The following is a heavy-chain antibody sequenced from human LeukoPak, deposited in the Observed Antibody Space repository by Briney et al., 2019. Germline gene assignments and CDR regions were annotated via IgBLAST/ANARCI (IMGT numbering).Heavy chain of an antibody. CDR3: AREFCRAVAFDY. CDR1: GGTFSSYA. D-gene: IGHD6-19*01. Sequence: GSSVKVCCKASGGTFSSYAISWVRQAPGQGLEWMGRIIPILGIANYAQKFQGRVTITADKSTSTAYMELSSLRSEDTAVYYCAREFCRAVAFDYWGQGTLVTVSS. CDR2: IIPILGIA. V-gene: IGHV1-69*04. J-gene: IGHJ4*02.